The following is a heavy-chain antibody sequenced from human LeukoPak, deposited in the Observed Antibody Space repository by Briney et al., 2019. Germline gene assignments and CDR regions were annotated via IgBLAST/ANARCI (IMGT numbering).Heavy chain of an antibody. V-gene: IGHV4-34*01. CDR2: INHSGST. CDR1: GGSFSGYY. D-gene: IGHD3-9*01. J-gene: IGHJ4*02. Sequence: SSETLSLTCAVYGGSFSGYYWSWIRQPPGKGLEWIGEINHSGSTNYNPSLKSRVTISVDTSKNQFSLKLSSVTAADTAVYYCARLALVLRYFDWLLPFDYWGQGTLVTVSS. CDR3: ARLALVLRYFDWLLPFDY.